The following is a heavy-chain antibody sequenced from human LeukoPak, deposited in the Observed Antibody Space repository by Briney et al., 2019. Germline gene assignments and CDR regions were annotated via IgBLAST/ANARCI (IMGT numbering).Heavy chain of an antibody. Sequence: GGSLRLSCAASGFTFSTYWMHWVRQAPGKGLVWVSRINPDGTTTSYADSVKGRFTISRDNAKDTVYLQMNSLRAEDTAVYYCARVSIGWYSFDYWGQGTLATVSS. CDR1: GFTFSTYW. CDR3: ARVSIGWYSFDY. D-gene: IGHD6-19*01. V-gene: IGHV3-74*01. J-gene: IGHJ4*02. CDR2: INPDGTTT.